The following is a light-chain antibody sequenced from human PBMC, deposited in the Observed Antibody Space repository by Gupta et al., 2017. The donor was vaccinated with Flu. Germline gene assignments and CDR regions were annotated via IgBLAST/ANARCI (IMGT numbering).Light chain of an antibody. J-gene: IGLJ2*01. CDR3: AACDDSLNTVV. V-gene: IGLV1-47*01. CDR2: TND. Sequence: QSVVPQPPSASGTPRERVTIASSGSNSNIAVSYVHWYQQLPGTAPTVLIYTNDQRPIGVPDRFSGAKSGTSASLDISGPRSEDEADYFCAACDDSLNTVVFGGGTKLTVL. CDR1: NSNIAVSY.